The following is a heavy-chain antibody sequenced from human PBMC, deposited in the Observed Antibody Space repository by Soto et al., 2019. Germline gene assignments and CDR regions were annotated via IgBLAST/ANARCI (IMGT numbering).Heavy chain of an antibody. CDR1: GGTFSSYA. V-gene: IGHV1-69*01. Sequence: QVHLVQSGAEVKKPGSSVKVSCKASGGTFSSYAISWVRQAPGQGLEWMGGIIPIFGTANYAQKFQGRVTITADESTSTAYMELSSLRSEDTAVYYCARDGLSLRNYYYYGMDVWGQGTTVTVSS. CDR3: ARDGLSLRNYYYYGMDV. J-gene: IGHJ6*02. CDR2: IIPIFGTA. D-gene: IGHD3-22*01.